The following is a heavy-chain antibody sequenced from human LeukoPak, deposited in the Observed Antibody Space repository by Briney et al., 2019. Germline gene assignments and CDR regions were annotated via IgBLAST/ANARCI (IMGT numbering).Heavy chain of an antibody. V-gene: IGHV3-74*01. J-gene: IGHJ3*02. D-gene: IGHD5-12*01. CDR3: ARRYSGYDLGAFDI. CDR2: INSDGSST. CDR1: GFTFSGYW. Sequence: PGGSLRLSCAASGFTFSGYWMHWVRQAPGKGLVWVSRINSDGSSTSYADSVKGRFTISRDNAKNTLYLQMNSLRAEDTAVYYCARRYSGYDLGAFDIWGQGTMVTVSS.